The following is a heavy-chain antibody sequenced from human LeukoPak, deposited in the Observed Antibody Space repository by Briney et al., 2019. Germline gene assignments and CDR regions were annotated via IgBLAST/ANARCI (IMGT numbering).Heavy chain of an antibody. Sequence: GASVKVSXKASGGTFSSYAISWVRQAPGQGLEWMGRIIPIFGTANYAQKFQGRVTITTDESTSTAYMELSSLRSEDTAVYYCAIRRESSGLIFDYWGQGTLVTVSS. CDR3: AIRRESSGLIFDY. CDR1: GGTFSSYA. J-gene: IGHJ4*02. CDR2: IIPIFGTA. D-gene: IGHD6-19*01. V-gene: IGHV1-69*05.